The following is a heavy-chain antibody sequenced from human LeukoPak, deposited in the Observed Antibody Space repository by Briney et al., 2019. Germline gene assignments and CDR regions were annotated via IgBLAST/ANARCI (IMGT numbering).Heavy chain of an antibody. D-gene: IGHD5-12*01. V-gene: IGHV4-61*02. CDR2: IYTSGST. J-gene: IGHJ4*02. CDR1: GDSIRSGTYH. Sequence: SQTLSLTCSVSGDSIRSGTYHWSWIRQPAGKGLEWIGRIYTSGSTSYNPSLKSRVTISVDTSKNQFSLKLTSVTAADTAVYYCARGGGATRIDYWGQGTLVTVSS. CDR3: ARGGGATRIDY.